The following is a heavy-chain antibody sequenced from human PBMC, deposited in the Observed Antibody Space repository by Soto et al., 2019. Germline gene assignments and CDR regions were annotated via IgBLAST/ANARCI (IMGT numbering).Heavy chain of an antibody. D-gene: IGHD3-10*01. V-gene: IGHV1-18*04. CDR3: ARDTGYYYGSGVRGWFDP. CDR2: ISAYNGNT. CDR1: GYTFTSYG. J-gene: IGHJ5*02. Sequence: QVQLVQSGAEVKKPGSSVKVSCKASGYTFTSYGISWVRQAPGQGLEWMGWISAYNGNTNYAQKLQGRVTMTTDTSTSTAYMELRSLRSDDTAVYYCARDTGYYYGSGVRGWFDPWGQGTLVTVSS.